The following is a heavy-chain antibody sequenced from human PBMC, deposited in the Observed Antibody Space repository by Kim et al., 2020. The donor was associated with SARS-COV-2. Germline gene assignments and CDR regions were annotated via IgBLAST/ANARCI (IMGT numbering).Heavy chain of an antibody. CDR1: GFTFSSYS. CDR3: AREGGYNYLGYYYYGMDV. D-gene: IGHD5-12*01. Sequence: GGSLRLSCAASGFTFSSYSMNWVRQAPGKGLEWVSYISSSSSTIYYADSVKGRFTISRDNAKNSLYLQMNSLRAEDTAVYYCAREGGYNYLGYYYYGMDVWGQGTTVTVSS. J-gene: IGHJ6*02. V-gene: IGHV3-48*04. CDR2: ISSSSSTI.